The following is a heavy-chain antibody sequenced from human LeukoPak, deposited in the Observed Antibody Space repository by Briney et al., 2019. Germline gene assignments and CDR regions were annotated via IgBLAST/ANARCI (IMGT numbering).Heavy chain of an antibody. J-gene: IGHJ5*02. CDR2: ISSSGSTT. CDR1: GFTFSSYE. Sequence: GGSLRLSCAASGFTFSSYEMNWVRQAPGKGLEWVSYISSSGSTTYYADSVKGRFTISRDNSKNTLYLQMNSLRAEDTAVYYCAKDSGPFYGDYGAWGQGTLVTVSS. V-gene: IGHV3-48*03. D-gene: IGHD4-17*01. CDR3: AKDSGPFYGDYGA.